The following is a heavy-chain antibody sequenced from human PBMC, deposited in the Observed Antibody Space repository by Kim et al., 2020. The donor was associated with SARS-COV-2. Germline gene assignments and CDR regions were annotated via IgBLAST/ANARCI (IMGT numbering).Heavy chain of an antibody. D-gene: IGHD4-17*01. Sequence: GGSLRLSCAASGFTFSRFSMSWVRQAPGKGREWVAALRGRGDSTFYADAVKGRFTIARDKSKNTLYLQINSLRAEDTAIYFCARDYGDYGYFDFWGQGNLVTGS. CDR3: ARDYGDYGYFDF. CDR2: LRGRGDST. J-gene: IGHJ4*02. V-gene: IGHV3-23*01. CDR1: GFTFSRFS.